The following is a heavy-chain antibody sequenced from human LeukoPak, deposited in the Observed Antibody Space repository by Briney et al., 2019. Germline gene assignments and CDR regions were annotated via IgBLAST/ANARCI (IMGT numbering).Heavy chain of an antibody. CDR1: GFTFSSFA. CDR3: AKLPGAAADNYYYYYMDV. Sequence: GGSLRLSCAASGFTFSSFAMTWVRQAPGKGLDWVSTISGSSGSTYYADSVKGRFTISRDNSKNTPYLQMNSLRAEDTAIYYCAKLPGAAADNYYYYYMDVWGQGTTVTVSS. V-gene: IGHV3-23*01. J-gene: IGHJ6*03. CDR2: ISGSSGST. D-gene: IGHD6-13*01.